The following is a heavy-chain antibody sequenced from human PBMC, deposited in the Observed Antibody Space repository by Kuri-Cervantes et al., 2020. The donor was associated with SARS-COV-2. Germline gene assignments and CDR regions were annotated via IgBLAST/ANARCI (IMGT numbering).Heavy chain of an antibody. Sequence: ASVNVSCKAGGYTFTNYYIHWVRQAPGQGLEWMGVINPSDDSTTYAQKFQGRVTMTRDTSISTAYMGLSRLRSDGTAVYYCARDRGGTTVTTYNTFDYRGQGTLVTVSS. CDR3: ARDRGGTTVTTYNTFDY. V-gene: IGHV1-2*02. D-gene: IGHD4-17*01. CDR1: GYTFTNYY. J-gene: IGHJ4*02. CDR2: INPSDDST.